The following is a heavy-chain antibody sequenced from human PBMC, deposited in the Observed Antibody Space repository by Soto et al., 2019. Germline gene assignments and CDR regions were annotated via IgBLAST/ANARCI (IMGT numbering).Heavy chain of an antibody. CDR2: IGPESGAT. CDR3: GRGRSGQIVVFY. D-gene: IGHD1-26*01. V-gene: IGHV1-2*02. CDR1: GYTFTGHY. J-gene: IGHJ4*02. Sequence: SVKVSCKASGYTFTGHYIHWVRQAPEQGPEWMGEIGPESGATRYAQRFQGRVTMTRDMSITTVYMELNNLSPDDTAVYYCGRGRSGQIVVFYWGQGTPVTVSS.